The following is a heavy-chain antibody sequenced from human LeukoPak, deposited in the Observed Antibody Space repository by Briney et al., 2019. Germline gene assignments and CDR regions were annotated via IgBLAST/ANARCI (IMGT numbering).Heavy chain of an antibody. Sequence: PGGSLRLSCAASGFTFSSYWMHWVRQAPGKGLVWVSRINSDGSSTSYADSVKGRFTISRDNAKNTLYLQMNSRRAEDTAVYYCARDGTSGYYDYWGQGTLVTVSS. CDR1: GFTFSSYW. V-gene: IGHV3-74*01. CDR2: INSDGSST. CDR3: ARDGTSGYYDY. D-gene: IGHD2-2*03. J-gene: IGHJ4*02.